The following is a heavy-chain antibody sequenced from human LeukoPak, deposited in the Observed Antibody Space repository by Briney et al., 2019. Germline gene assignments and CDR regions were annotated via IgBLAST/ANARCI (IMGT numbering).Heavy chain of an antibody. CDR2: ISWNSGSI. V-gene: IGHV3-9*01. J-gene: IGHJ3*02. CDR3: ATVATPGI. CDR1: GFTFDDYA. D-gene: IGHD2-15*01. Sequence: GGSLRLSCAASGFTFDDYAMHWVRQAPGKGLEWVSGISWNSGSIGYADSVKGRFTISRDNAKNSLYLQMNSLRAEDTALYYCATVATPGIWGQGTMVTVSS.